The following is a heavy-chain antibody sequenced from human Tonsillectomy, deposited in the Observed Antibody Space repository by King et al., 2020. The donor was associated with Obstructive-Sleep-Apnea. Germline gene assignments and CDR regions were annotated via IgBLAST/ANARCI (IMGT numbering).Heavy chain of an antibody. J-gene: IGHJ4*02. CDR3: ARVRGAGHMGVY. D-gene: IGHD3-16*01. CDR1: GFTFSSYW. CDR2: INSYGSST. Sequence: VQLVESGGGLVQPGGSLRLSCAASGFTFSSYWMHWVRQAPGKGLVWVSRINSYGSSTSYADSVKGRFTISRDNAKNTLYLQMNSLRAEDTAGYYCARVRGAGHMGVYWGQGTLVTVSS. V-gene: IGHV3-74*01.